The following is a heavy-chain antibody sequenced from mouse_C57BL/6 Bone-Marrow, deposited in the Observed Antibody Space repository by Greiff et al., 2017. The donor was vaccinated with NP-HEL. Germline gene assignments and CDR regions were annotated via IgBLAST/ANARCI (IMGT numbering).Heavy chain of an antibody. V-gene: IGHV1-19*01. D-gene: IGHD2-1*01. CDR2: INPYNGGT. CDR3: ARGDYGNYGYFDV. CDR1: GYTFTDYY. Sequence: EVKLMESGPVLVKPGASVKMSCKASGYTFTDYYMNWVKQSHGKSLEWIGVINPYNGGTSYNQKFKGKATLTVDKSSSTAYMELNSLTSEDSAVYYCARGDYGNYGYFDVWGTGTTVTVSS. J-gene: IGHJ1*03.